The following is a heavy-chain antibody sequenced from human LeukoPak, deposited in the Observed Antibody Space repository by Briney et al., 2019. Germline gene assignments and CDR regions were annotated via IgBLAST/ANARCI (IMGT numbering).Heavy chain of an antibody. V-gene: IGHV3-23*01. Sequence: PGGSLRLSCAASGFTFSSYAMSWVRQAPGKGLEWVSAISGSGGSTYYADSVKGRFTISRDNSKNTLYLQMNSLRAEDTAVYYCARGATYYYDSSGYYPTAAFDIWGQGTMVTVSS. CDR2: ISGSGGST. CDR3: ARGATYYYDSSGYYPTAAFDI. J-gene: IGHJ3*02. D-gene: IGHD3-22*01. CDR1: GFTFSSYA.